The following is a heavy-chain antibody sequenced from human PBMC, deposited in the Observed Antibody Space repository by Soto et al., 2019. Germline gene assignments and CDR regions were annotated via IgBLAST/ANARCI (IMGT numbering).Heavy chain of an antibody. D-gene: IGHD1-26*01. V-gene: IGHV3-7*03. J-gene: IGHJ3*02. CDR2: IKQDGSEK. CDR3: ARGGRRSGSYADAFDI. Sequence: GGSLRLSCAASGFTSSTYWMSWVRQAPGKGLEWVANIKQDGSEKYYVDSVKGRFTISRDNAKNSLYLQMNSLRAEDTAVYYCARGGRRSGSYADAFDIWGQGTMVT. CDR1: GFTSSTYW.